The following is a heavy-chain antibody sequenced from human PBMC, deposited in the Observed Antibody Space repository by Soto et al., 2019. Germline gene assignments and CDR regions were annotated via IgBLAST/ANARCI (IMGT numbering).Heavy chain of an antibody. D-gene: IGHD6-6*01. J-gene: IGHJ6*02. CDR1: GGSISSGGYY. V-gene: IGHV4-31*03. Sequence: QVQLQESGPGLVKPSQTLSLTCTVSGGSISSGGYYWTWIRQPPGKGLEWIGYNYYSGITYYNPSLKSRVTTSLATSKNQFSLKLSSVTAADTAVYYCARGSSIAGLYYGMDVWGQGTTVTVSS. CDR3: ARGSSIAGLYYGMDV. CDR2: NYYSGIT.